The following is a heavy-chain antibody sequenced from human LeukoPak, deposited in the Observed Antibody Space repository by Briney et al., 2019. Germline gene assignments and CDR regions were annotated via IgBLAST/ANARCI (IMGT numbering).Heavy chain of an antibody. Sequence: SQTLSLTCAISGDSVSSNSAAWNWIRQSSSRGLEWLGRTYYRSKWYNDYAVSVKSRITINPDTSKNQFSLQLNSVTPEDTAVYYCAREKPRIAAAGGRNWFDPWGQGTLVTVSS. CDR1: GDSVSSNSAA. V-gene: IGHV6-1*01. D-gene: IGHD6-13*01. CDR2: TYYRSKWYN. CDR3: AREKPRIAAAGGRNWFDP. J-gene: IGHJ5*02.